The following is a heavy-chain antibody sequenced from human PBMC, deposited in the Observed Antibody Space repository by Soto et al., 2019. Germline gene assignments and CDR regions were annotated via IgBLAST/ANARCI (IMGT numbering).Heavy chain of an antibody. CDR1: GGSISSYY. V-gene: IGHV4-59*01. CDR3: ARVRVEYSSSFFVN. Sequence: SETLSLTCTVSGGSISSYYWSWIRQPPGKGLEWIGYIYYSGSTNYTPSLKSRVTISVDTSKNQFSLKLSSVTAADTAVYYCARVRVEYSSSFFVNWGQGTLVTVSS. CDR2: IYYSGST. D-gene: IGHD6-6*01. J-gene: IGHJ4*02.